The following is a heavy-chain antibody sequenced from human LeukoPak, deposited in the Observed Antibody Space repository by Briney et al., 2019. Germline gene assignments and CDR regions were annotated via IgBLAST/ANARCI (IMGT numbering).Heavy chain of an antibody. CDR3: ARDSPFEWSLLGDTFDN. CDR2: IHYSGST. CDR1: GYSISSGYY. Sequence: KTSETLSLTCTVSGYSISSGYYWGWIRQPAGKGLEWIGHIHYSGSTNYNSSLKSRVTTSIDTSKNQFSLKLSSVTAADTAVYYCARDSPFEWSLLGDTFDNWGPGTMVTVSS. D-gene: IGHD3-9*01. J-gene: IGHJ3*02. V-gene: IGHV4-61*10.